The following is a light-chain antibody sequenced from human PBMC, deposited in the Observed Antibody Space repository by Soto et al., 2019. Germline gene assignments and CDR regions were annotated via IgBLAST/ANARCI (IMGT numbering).Light chain of an antibody. V-gene: IGKV3-15*01. CDR2: GAS. Sequence: EILMTQSPATLSVSPGERATLSCMASQSVSSNLAWYQQKPGQAPRLVIYGASTRASNIPARFSGSGSGTEFTLTISSLQSEDFAVYYCQQYNNCPITFGQGTRLEIK. J-gene: IGKJ5*01. CDR1: QSVSSN. CDR3: QQYNNCPIT.